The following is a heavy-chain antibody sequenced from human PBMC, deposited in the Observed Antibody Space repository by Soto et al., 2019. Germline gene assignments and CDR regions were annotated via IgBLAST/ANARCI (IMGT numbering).Heavy chain of an antibody. Sequence: EVQLVESGGGLVQPGESLRLSCAASEFTFSSFNMHWVRQAPGKGLEWVSYISASSTTVYYGDSVKGRFTISRDNAKNSLYLEMNSLRDEDTAVYYCVRICRRDGNKYADYWGQGTLVTVSS. CDR2: ISASSTTV. CDR1: EFTFSSFN. CDR3: VRICRRDGNKYADY. D-gene: IGHD2-8*01. V-gene: IGHV3-48*02. J-gene: IGHJ4*02.